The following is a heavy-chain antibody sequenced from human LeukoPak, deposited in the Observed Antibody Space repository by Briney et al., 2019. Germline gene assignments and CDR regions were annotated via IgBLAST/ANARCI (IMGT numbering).Heavy chain of an antibody. Sequence: GRSLRLSCAASGFTFDDYAMHWVRQAPGKGLEWVSGISWNSGSIGYADSVKGRFTISRDNAKNSLFLQMNSLRAEDTAVYYCASRPYDNSGYYYVWGQGTLVTVSS. CDR1: GFTFDDYA. D-gene: IGHD3-22*01. CDR2: ISWNSGSI. J-gene: IGHJ4*02. CDR3: ASRPYDNSGYYYV. V-gene: IGHV3-9*01.